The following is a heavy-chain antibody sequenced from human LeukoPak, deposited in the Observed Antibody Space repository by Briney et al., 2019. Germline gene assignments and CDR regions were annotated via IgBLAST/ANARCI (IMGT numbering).Heavy chain of an antibody. D-gene: IGHD3-16*01. CDR3: ARGPPVGDLYFDY. Sequence: SETLSLTCTVSGGSISSYYWSWIRQPPGKGLEWIGYIYYSGSTNYNPSLKSRVTISVDTSKNQFSLKLSSATAADTAVYYCARGPPVGDLYFDYWGQGTLVTVSS. CDR2: IYYSGST. V-gene: IGHV4-59*12. CDR1: GGSISSYY. J-gene: IGHJ4*02.